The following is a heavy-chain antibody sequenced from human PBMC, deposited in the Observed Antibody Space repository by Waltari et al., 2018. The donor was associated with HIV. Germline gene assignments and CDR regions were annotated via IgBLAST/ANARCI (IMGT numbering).Heavy chain of an antibody. CDR2: IYPGDSDT. CDR1: EYSFASYW. V-gene: IGHV5-51*03. CDR3: ARLKAGADNAFDL. Sequence: SGTEMRRSGESLKISCRASEYSFASYWVGWVRQKTGQGMEWMGIIYPGDSDTMYSPSFQGQVTVSVDKSLDTAYLQWGSLMSSDTAMYYCARLKAGADNAFDLWGRGTMVIVSS. D-gene: IGHD3-10*01. J-gene: IGHJ3*01.